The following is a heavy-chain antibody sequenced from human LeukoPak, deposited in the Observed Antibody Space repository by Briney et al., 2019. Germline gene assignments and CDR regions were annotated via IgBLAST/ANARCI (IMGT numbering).Heavy chain of an antibody. CDR1: RFTFSNYP. CDR2: LSYDGSNE. V-gene: IGHV3-30-3*01. D-gene: IGHD1-26*01. CDR3: ARGRRSYSADY. Sequence: GGSLRLSCAASRFTFSNYPMHWVRQAPGKGLEWVALLSYDGSNECYADSVKGRFTISRDNSKNTLYLQMNSLRAEDSAVYYCARGRRSYSADYWGQGTLVTVSS. J-gene: IGHJ4*02.